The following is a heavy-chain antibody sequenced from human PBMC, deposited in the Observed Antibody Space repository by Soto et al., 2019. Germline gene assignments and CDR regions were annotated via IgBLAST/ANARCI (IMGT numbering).Heavy chain of an antibody. V-gene: IGHV3-30*02. Sequence: QVQLVESGGGVVQPGESLRLSCAASGFTFSTYGFHWVRQAPGKGPEWVAFIRHDGSGKYYLDSVKGRFTISRDNSKNTVYLQMNSLTPDDTAVYHCARDWGSSGCYNWFDPWGQGILVTVSS. CDR3: ARDWGSSGCYNWFDP. CDR1: GFTFSTYG. J-gene: IGHJ5*02. D-gene: IGHD3-22*01. CDR2: IRHDGSGK.